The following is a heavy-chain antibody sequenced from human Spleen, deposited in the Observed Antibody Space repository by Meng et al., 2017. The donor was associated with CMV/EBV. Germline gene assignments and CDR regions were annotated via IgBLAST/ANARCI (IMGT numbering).Heavy chain of an antibody. D-gene: IGHD3-9*01. Sequence: INWVRQATGQGLEWMGWMNPNSGNTGYAQKFQGRVTMTRNTSISTAYMEQSSLRSEDTAVYYCARVGRPYYDILTGYVYYYYGMDVWGQGTTVTVSS. CDR2: MNPNSGNT. J-gene: IGHJ6*02. V-gene: IGHV1-8*01. CDR3: ARVGRPYYDILTGYVYYYYGMDV.